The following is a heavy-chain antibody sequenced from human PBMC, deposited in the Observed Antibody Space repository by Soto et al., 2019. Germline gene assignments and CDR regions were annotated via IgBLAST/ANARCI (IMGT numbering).Heavy chain of an antibody. V-gene: IGHV4-34*01. Sequence: SETLSLTCAVYGGSFSGYYWSWIRQPPGKGLEWIGEINHSGSTNYNPSLKSRVTISVDTSKNQFSLKLSSVTAADTAVYYCARHYYDNSGYYLDYWGQGTLVTVS. CDR1: GGSFSGYY. CDR3: ARHYYDNSGYYLDY. J-gene: IGHJ4*02. D-gene: IGHD3-22*01. CDR2: INHSGST.